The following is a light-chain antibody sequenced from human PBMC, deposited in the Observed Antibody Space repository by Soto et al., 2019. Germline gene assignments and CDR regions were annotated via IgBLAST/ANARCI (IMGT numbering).Light chain of an antibody. CDR1: QTVNNNY. V-gene: IGKV3-20*01. CDR2: GAS. Sequence: EIVLTQSPGTLSLFPGEGATLSCRASQTVNNNYLAWYQQKPGQAPRLLIYGASSRAAGIPDRFSGSGSGTDFSLTINRLEPEDVAVFYCQQYATSPSSFGQGTKLEIK. J-gene: IGKJ2*01. CDR3: QQYATSPSS.